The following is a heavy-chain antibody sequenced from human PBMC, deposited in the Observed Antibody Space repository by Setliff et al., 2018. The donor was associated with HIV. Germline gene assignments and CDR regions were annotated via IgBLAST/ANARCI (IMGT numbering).Heavy chain of an antibody. D-gene: IGHD2-2*01. J-gene: IGHJ4*02. CDR3: GRLFRGSSNKEKTDS. CDR1: GGSISSGGYY. Sequence: SETLSLTCSVSGGSISSGGYYWSWIRQHPGKGLEWIGSIYHSGSTYNNPSLKSRVTISVDKSNNQFSLSVTSVTAADTAVYYCGRLFRGSSNKEKTDSWGQGMLVTVSS. CDR2: IYHSGST. V-gene: IGHV4-39*07.